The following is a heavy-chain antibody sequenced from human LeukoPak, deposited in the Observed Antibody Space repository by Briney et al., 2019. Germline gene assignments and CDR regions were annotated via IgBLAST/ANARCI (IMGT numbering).Heavy chain of an antibody. D-gene: IGHD3-10*01. Sequence: ASVKVSCKASGYTFTSYGINWVRQAPGQGLEWMGWISAYNGNTNYAQKLQGRVTMTTDTSTSTAYMELRSLRSDDTAVYYCARGSYYYGSGSYGDYWGQGTLVTVSS. CDR1: GYTFTSYG. V-gene: IGHV1-18*01. J-gene: IGHJ4*02. CDR2: ISAYNGNT. CDR3: ARGSYYYGSGSYGDY.